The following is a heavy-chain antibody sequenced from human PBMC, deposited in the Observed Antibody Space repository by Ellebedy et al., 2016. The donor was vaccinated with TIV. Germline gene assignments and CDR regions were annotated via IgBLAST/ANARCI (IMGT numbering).Heavy chain of an antibody. J-gene: IGHJ6*02. V-gene: IGHV1-58*02. D-gene: IGHD2-15*01. CDR1: GFTFSTST. Sequence: AASVKVSCKASGFTFSTSTIQWVRQARGQRLEWLGWIVVGSANIGYAQKYQERVTITRDLSTSTAYLELTSLRSEDTAVYYCATRSSGGSLRDYYAMDVWGQGTTVTVSS. CDR2: IVVGSANI. CDR3: ATRSSGGSLRDYYAMDV.